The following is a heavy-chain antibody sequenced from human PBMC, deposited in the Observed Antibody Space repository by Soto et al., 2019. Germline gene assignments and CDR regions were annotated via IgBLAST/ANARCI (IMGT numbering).Heavy chain of an antibody. CDR3: ARGYDSSGYSYYFDY. J-gene: IGHJ4*02. D-gene: IGHD3-22*01. Sequence: QVQLQESGPGLVKPSETLSLTCTVSGGSISSYYWSWIRQPPGKGLEWIGYIYYSGSTNYNPSLKRRVTISVDTSKTPFSLKLSSVTAADTAVYYCARGYDSSGYSYYFDYWGQGTLVTVSS. CDR2: IYYSGST. V-gene: IGHV4-59*08. CDR1: GGSISSYY.